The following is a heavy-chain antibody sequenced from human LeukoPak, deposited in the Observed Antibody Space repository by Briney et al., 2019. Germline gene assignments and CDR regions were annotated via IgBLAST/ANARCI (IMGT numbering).Heavy chain of an antibody. CDR3: ARDRYYGSGTKGSGWFDP. CDR2: ISSGGSTI. CDR1: GFTFSSYI. V-gene: IGHV3-48*04. J-gene: IGHJ5*02. Sequence: GGSLRHSCSASGFTFSSYIMNWVRQAPGKGLEGVSYISSGGSTIYYADSVKGRFTISRDNAKNSLYLQMNSLRAEDTAVYYCARDRYYGSGTKGSGWFDPWGQGTLVTVSS. D-gene: IGHD3-10*01.